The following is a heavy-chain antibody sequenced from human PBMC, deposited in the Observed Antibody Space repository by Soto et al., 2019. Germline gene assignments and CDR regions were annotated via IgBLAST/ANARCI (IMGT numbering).Heavy chain of an antibody. D-gene: IGHD3-22*01. CDR1: GGSISSSSYY. V-gene: IGHV4-39*01. Sequence: QLQLQESGPGLVKPSETLSLTCTVSGGSISSSSYYWGWIRQPPGKGLEWIGSIYYSGSTYYNPSLKSRVTIPEDTSKTQFPLSLSSVTAANTAVYYCARQTRGDSGGYSSPLPPIMAVWGQGTTVTVSS. J-gene: IGHJ6*02. CDR2: IYYSGST. CDR3: ARQTRGDSGGYSSPLPPIMAV.